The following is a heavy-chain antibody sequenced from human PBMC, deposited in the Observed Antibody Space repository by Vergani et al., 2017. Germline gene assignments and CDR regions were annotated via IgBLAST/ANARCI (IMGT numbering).Heavy chain of an antibody. CDR1: GGTFSSYT. D-gene: IGHD4-17*01. Sequence: QVQLVQSGAEVKKPGSSVKVSCKASGGTFSSYTISWVRQAPGQGLEWMGRIIPILGIANYAQKFQGRVTITADKSTSTAYMELSSLRSEDTAVYYCAGGQWGYGDYFDYWGQGTLVTVSS. J-gene: IGHJ4*02. V-gene: IGHV1-69*02. CDR2: IIPILGIA. CDR3: AGGQWGYGDYFDY.